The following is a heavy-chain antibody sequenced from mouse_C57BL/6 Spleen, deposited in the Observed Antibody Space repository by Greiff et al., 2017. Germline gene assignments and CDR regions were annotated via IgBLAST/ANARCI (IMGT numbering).Heavy chain of an antibody. CDR1: GYTFTSYW. J-gene: IGHJ1*03. CDR2: IHPNSGST. Sequence: QVQLQQPGAELVKPGASVKLSCKASGYTFTSYWMHWVKQRPGQGLEWIGMIHPNSGSTNYNEKFKSKATLTVDKSSSTAYMKLSSLTSEDSAVYYCARKNYYGSSYGGDWYFDVWGTGTTVTVSS. CDR3: ARKNYYGSSYGGDWYFDV. D-gene: IGHD1-1*01. V-gene: IGHV1-64*01.